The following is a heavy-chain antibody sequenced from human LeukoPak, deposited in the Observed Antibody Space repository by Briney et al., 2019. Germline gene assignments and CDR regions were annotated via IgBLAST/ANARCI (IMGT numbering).Heavy chain of an antibody. CDR3: ARDFSELWSGYSFPEY. V-gene: IGHV1-2*02. CDR2: INPNSGGT. D-gene: IGHD3-3*01. CDR1: GYTFTGYY. J-gene: IGHJ4*02. Sequence: EASVKVSCKASGYTFTGYYMHWVRQAPGQGLEWMGWINPNSGGTNYAQKFQGRVTMTRDKSISTAYMELSRLRSDDTAVYYCARDFSELWSGYSFPEYWGQGTLVTVSS.